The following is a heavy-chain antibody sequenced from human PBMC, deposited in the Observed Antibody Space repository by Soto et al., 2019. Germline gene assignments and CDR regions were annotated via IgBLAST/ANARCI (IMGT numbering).Heavy chain of an antibody. CDR2: IYYSWST. CDR3: ARVGGFGATTIDY. J-gene: IGHJ4*02. Sequence: QVQLKESGPGLVKPSQTLSLTCTVSGGSISSGDYYWSWIRQPPGKGLEWIGYIYYSWSTYYNPSLKSRVTISVETSKNQCSLKLSSVTAADTAVYYCARVGGFGATTIDYWGQGTLVTVSS. D-gene: IGHD3-10*01. CDR1: GGSISSGDYY. V-gene: IGHV4-30-4*01.